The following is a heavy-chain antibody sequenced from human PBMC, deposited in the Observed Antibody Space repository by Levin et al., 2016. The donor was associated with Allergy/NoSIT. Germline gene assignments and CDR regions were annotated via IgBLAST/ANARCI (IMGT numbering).Heavy chain of an antibody. V-gene: IGHV4-39*01. Sequence: SETLSLTCTVSGGSISSSSYYWGWIRQPPGKGLEWIGSIYYSGSTYYNPSLKSRVTISVDTSKNQFSLKLSSVTAADTAVYYCPLSYDSSGYPWFDPWGQGTLVTVSS. D-gene: IGHD3-22*01. J-gene: IGHJ5*02. CDR2: IYYSGST. CDR1: GGSISSSSYY. CDR3: PLSYDSSGYPWFDP.